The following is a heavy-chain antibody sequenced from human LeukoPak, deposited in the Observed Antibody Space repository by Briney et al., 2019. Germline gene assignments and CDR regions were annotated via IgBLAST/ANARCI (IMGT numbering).Heavy chain of an antibody. CDR3: AKVGYYGGNPAFDY. CDR2: ISYGGSNK. D-gene: IGHD4-23*01. CDR1: GFTFSSYG. Sequence: GGSLRLSCAASGFTFSSYGMHWVRQAPGKGLEWVAVISYGGSNKYYADSVKGRFTISRDNSKNTLYLQMNSLRAEDTAVYYCAKVGYYGGNPAFDYWGQGTLVTVSS. J-gene: IGHJ4*02. V-gene: IGHV3-30*18.